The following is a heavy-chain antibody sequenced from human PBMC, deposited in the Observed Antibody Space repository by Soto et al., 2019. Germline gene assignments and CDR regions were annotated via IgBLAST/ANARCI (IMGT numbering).Heavy chain of an antibody. CDR2: IYYSGST. D-gene: IGHD6-19*01. Sequence: SETLSLTCTVSGGSISSGDYYWSWIRQPPGKGLEWIGYIYYSGSTYYNPSLKSRVTISVDTSKNQFSLKLSSVIAADTAVYYCARESIAVAGLNWFDPWGQGTLVTVSS. V-gene: IGHV4-30-4*01. J-gene: IGHJ5*02. CDR3: ARESIAVAGLNWFDP. CDR1: GGSISSGDYY.